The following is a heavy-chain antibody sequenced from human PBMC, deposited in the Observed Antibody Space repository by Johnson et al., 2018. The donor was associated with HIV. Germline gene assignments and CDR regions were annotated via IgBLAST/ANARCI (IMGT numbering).Heavy chain of an antibody. CDR1: GFTVSSNY. V-gene: IGHV3-53*01. D-gene: IGHD3-16*01. CDR3: TRGVSSEGGSV. CDR2: IYSGGST. Sequence: VQLVESGGGLIQPGGSLRLSCAASGFTVSSNYMSWVRQAPGKGLEWVSVIYSGGSTYYADSVKGRFIISRDNSKNTLYLQMNSLKTDDTAIYYCTRGVSSEGGSVWGHGTMVTVSS. J-gene: IGHJ3*01.